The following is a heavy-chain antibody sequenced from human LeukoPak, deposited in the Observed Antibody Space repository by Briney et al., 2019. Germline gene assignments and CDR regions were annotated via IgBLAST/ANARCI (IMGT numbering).Heavy chain of an antibody. V-gene: IGHV1-2*02. CDR3: ARDSRRITIFGVVTSFVDYYGMDV. Sequence: ASVKVSCKASGYTFTGYYMHWVRQAPGQGLEWMGWINPNSGGTNYAQKFQGRVTMTRDTSISTAYMELSRLRSDDTAVYYCARDSRRITIFGVVTSFVDYYGMDVWGQGTTVTVSS. CDR2: INPNSGGT. D-gene: IGHD3-3*01. CDR1: GYTFTGYY. J-gene: IGHJ6*02.